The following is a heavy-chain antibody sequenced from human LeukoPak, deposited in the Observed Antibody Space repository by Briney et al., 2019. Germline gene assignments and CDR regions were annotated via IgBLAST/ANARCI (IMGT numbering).Heavy chain of an antibody. V-gene: IGHV3-23*01. Sequence: GGSLRLSCAASGFTVSSNYMSWVRQAPGKGLEWVSGISGSGGTIYYVDSVKGRFTISRDNSKNTLYLQMNSLRAEDTAVYYCARAMMVVANLWGVYDYWGQGTLVTVSS. CDR1: GFTVSSNY. CDR3: ARAMMVVANLWGVYDY. CDR2: ISGSGGTI. J-gene: IGHJ4*02. D-gene: IGHD3-22*01.